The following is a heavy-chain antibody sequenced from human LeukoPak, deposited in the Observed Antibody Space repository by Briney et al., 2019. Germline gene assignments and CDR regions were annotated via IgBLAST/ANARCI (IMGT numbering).Heavy chain of an antibody. CDR1: GYTFTSYG. CDR2: ISAYNGNT. V-gene: IGHV1-18*01. Sequence: ASVKVSCKASGYTFTSYGINWVRQAPGQGLEWMGWISAYNGNTNYAQKLQGRVTMTTDTSTSTAYMELRSLRSDDTAVYYCARGDYYGSGTYYKKTVDYWGQGTLVTVSS. CDR3: ARGDYYGSGTYYKKTVDY. D-gene: IGHD3-10*01. J-gene: IGHJ4*02.